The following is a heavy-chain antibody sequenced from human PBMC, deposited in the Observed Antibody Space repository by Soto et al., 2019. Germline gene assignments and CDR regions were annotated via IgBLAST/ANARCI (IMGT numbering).Heavy chain of an antibody. Sequence: SETLSLTCTVSGGSISSYYWSWIRQPPGKGLEWIGCIYYSGSTNYNPSLKSRVTISVDTSKNQFSLKLSSVTAADTAVYYCARESVATIFGRKLPYMDVWGKGTTVTVSS. D-gene: IGHD5-12*01. CDR3: ARESVATIFGRKLPYMDV. J-gene: IGHJ6*03. V-gene: IGHV4-59*01. CDR1: GGSISSYY. CDR2: IYYSGST.